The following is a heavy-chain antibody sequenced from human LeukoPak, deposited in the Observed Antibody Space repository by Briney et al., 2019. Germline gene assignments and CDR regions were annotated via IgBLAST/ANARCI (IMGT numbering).Heavy chain of an antibody. CDR1: GYTFTSYH. Sequence: ASVKVSCKASGYTFTSYHMYWVRQAPGQGLEWMGIINPSGGSTSYAQKFQGRVTMTRDMSTSTVYMELSSLRSEDTAVYYCARARTLNVDIVATIISGNLYFDYWGQGTLVTVSS. V-gene: IGHV1-46*01. D-gene: IGHD5-12*01. J-gene: IGHJ4*02. CDR2: INPSGGST. CDR3: ARARTLNVDIVATIISGNLYFDY.